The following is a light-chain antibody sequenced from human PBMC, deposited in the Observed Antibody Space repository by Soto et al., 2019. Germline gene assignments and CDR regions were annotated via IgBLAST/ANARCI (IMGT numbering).Light chain of an antibody. CDR1: ASNFGAGYD. V-gene: IGLV1-40*01. Sequence: QSVLTQPPSVSGAPGQRVTISCTGSASNFGAGYDVHWYQQIPGTAPKLLIYGNSNRPSGVPDRFSGSKSGTSASLAITGLQAEDEADYYCQSYDSSLSVLYVFGTGTKLTVL. J-gene: IGLJ1*01. CDR3: QSYDSSLSVLYV. CDR2: GNS.